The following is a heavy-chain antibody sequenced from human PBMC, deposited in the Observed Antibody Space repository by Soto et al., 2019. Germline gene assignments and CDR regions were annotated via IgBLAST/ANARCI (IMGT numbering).Heavy chain of an antibody. J-gene: IGHJ4*02. Sequence: QVQLVQSGAGVKKPGASVTISCQASGYTFTNYAIHWVRQAPGQRLEWMGWINAGNADTKHSQNFQGRVTLTRDTSESTAYMELSSLRSEDTAVYYCARVHYFGSGSYFPTLDYWGQGTLITVPS. CDR3: ARVHYFGSGSYFPTLDY. D-gene: IGHD3-10*01. CDR2: INAGNADT. CDR1: GYTFTNYA. V-gene: IGHV1-3*01.